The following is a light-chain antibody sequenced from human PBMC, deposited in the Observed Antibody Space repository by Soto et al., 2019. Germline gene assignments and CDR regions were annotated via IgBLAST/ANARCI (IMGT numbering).Light chain of an antibody. Sequence: QSALTQPASVSGSPGQSITISCTGTSGDVGGYNYVSWYQQHPGKAPKLMIYEVSNRPSGVSNRFSGSKSGNTASLTISGLQAEDEADYYCDSYTRSDTRVFGGGTKLTVL. CDR3: DSYTRSDTRV. CDR1: SGDVGGYNY. V-gene: IGLV2-14*01. CDR2: EVS. J-gene: IGLJ3*02.